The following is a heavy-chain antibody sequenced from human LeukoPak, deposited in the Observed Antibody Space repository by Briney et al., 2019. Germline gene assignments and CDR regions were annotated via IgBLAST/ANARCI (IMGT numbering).Heavy chain of an antibody. J-gene: IGHJ4*02. D-gene: IGHD3-10*01. CDR2: INHSGST. CDR1: GGSFSGYY. CDR3: ARGVVRGVIPPQTRSYYFDY. V-gene: IGHV4-34*01. Sequence: PSETLSLTCAVYGGSFSGYYWSWIRQPPGKGLEWIGEINHSGSTNYNPSLKSRVTISVDTSKNQFSLKLSSVTAADTAVYYCARGVVRGVIPPQTRSYYFDYWGQGTLVTVSS.